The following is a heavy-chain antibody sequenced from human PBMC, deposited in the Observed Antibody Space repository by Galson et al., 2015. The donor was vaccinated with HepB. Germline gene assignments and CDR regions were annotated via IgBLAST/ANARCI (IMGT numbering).Heavy chain of an antibody. D-gene: IGHD6-19*01. CDR3: ARERGAGWYEGNDY. CDR2: ISHDGRNT. CDR1: GFTFSSYS. J-gene: IGHJ4*02. V-gene: IGHV3-30*04. Sequence: CAASGFTFSSYSIHWVREAPGKGLEWVAIISHDGRNTYYAYSVKGRFTISRDNSRNTLYLQMNGLRSDDTAVYYCARERGAGWYEGNDYWGQGTRVVVSS.